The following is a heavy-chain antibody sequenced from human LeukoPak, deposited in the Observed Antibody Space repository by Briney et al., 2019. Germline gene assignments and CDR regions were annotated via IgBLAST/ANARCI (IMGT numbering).Heavy chain of an antibody. Sequence: ASVKVSCKASGYTFTSYDINWVRQATGQGLEWMGWMNPNSGNTGYAQKFQGRVTMTRNTSISTAYMELSSLRSEDTAVYYCARGRVLADQIVEFGFDYWGQGTLVTVSS. J-gene: IGHJ4*02. CDR3: ARGRVLADQIVEFGFDY. CDR2: MNPNSGNT. V-gene: IGHV1-8*01. CDR1: GYTFTSYD. D-gene: IGHD2-2*01.